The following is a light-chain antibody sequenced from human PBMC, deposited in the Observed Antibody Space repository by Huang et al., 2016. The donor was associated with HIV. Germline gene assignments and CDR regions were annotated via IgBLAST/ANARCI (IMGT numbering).Light chain of an antibody. J-gene: IGKJ1*01. V-gene: IGKV3-15*01. CDR1: ANVSTS. CDR2: GAV. CDR3: HPYGKWPPWT. Sequence: EIVMTQSPVNLSLSQGENATLFCRAGANVSTSLSLYQQRAGQAPSLLISGAVVWASDTLTRLPSIGSGAEFTLTITGLQSEDSSIYFCHPYGKWPPWTFGQGTRLEI.